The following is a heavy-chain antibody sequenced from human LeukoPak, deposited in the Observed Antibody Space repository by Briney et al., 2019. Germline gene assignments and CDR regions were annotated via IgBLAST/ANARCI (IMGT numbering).Heavy chain of an antibody. CDR1: GYTFTSYG. J-gene: IGHJ4*02. Sequence: EASVKVSCKASGYTFTSYGISWVRQAPGQGLEWMGWISAYNGNTNYAQKLQGRVTMTTDTSTSTAYMELRSLRSDDTAVYYCARGSGSSSWYGDPFDYWGQGTLVTVSS. D-gene: IGHD6-13*01. CDR3: ARGSGSSSWYGDPFDY. V-gene: IGHV1-18*01. CDR2: ISAYNGNT.